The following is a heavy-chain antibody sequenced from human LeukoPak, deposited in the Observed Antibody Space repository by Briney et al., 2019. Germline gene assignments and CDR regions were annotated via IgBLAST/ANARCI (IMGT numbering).Heavy chain of an antibody. CDR2: IRTSPSVT. CDR3: VRDHRWAFDY. Sequence: GGSLRLSCVASGFTFSSYSMNWVRQAPGKGLEWVSYIRTSPSVTNYADSVKGRFTVSRDNVENLVFLQMSSLRVGDTAVYYCVRDHRWAFDYWGQGTLVTVSS. J-gene: IGHJ4*02. CDR1: GFTFSSYS. V-gene: IGHV3-48*01.